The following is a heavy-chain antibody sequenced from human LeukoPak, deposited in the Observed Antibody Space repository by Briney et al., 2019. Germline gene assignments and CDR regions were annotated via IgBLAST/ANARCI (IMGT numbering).Heavy chain of an antibody. V-gene: IGHV4-59*01. CDR3: ARVAVAGTFDAFDI. J-gene: IGHJ3*02. CDR1: GGSISSYY. Sequence: SETLSLTCTVSGGSISSYYWSWIRQPPGKGLEWIGYIYYSGSTNYNPSLKSRVAISEDTSKNQFSLKLSSVTAADTAVYYCARVAVAGTFDAFDIWGQGTMVTVSS. D-gene: IGHD6-19*01. CDR2: IYYSGST.